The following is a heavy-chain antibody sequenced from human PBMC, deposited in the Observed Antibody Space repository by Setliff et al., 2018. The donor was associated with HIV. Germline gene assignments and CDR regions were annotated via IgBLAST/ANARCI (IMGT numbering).Heavy chain of an antibody. D-gene: IGHD3-10*01. V-gene: IGHV4-4*09. J-gene: IGHJ4*03. CDR2: IYGSGPT. Sequence: SETLSLTCTVSGGSISSDYWSWIRQPPGKGLEWIGYIYGSGPTNYNPSLKSRVTMSADTSKNHFSLRLSSVTAADTAVYYCARGLYGSGSFFFDAWGQGAQVTVSS. CDR3: ARGLYGSGSFFFDA. CDR1: GGSISSDY.